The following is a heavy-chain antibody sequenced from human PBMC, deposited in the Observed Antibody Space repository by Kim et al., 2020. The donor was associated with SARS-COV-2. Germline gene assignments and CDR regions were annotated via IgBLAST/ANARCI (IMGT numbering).Heavy chain of an antibody. V-gene: IGHV3-23*01. CDR3: AKEVEYYGSGSYKTFDY. Sequence: VKSRFTISRDNSKNTLYLQMNSLRAEDTAVYYCAKEVEYYGSGSYKTFDYWGQGTLVTVSS. J-gene: IGHJ4*02. D-gene: IGHD3-10*01.